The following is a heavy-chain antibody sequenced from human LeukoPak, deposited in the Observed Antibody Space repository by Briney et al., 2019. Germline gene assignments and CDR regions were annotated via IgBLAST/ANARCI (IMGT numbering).Heavy chain of an antibody. D-gene: IGHD4-23*01. CDR2: ITGSSNFM. Sequence: GGSLRLSCAASGFTSSTYSMNWVRQAPGKGLEWVSSITGSSNFMSYADSVKGRFTISRDNARNSLYLQMNSLRAEDTAVYYCAGDFSQSRNSDYWGQGTLVTVSS. CDR1: GFTSSTYS. J-gene: IGHJ4*02. CDR3: AGDFSQSRNSDY. V-gene: IGHV3-21*01.